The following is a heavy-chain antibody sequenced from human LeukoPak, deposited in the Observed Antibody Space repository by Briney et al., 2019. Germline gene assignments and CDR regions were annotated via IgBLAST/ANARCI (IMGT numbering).Heavy chain of an antibody. Sequence: GGSLRLSCAASGFTFSDYYMSWIRQAPGKGLEWVSYISSSGSTIYYADSVKGRFTISRDNAKNSLYLQMNSLRAEDTAVYYCARDIGDYVWGSYHLRFDPWGQGTLVTVSS. V-gene: IGHV3-11*04. D-gene: IGHD3-16*02. CDR2: ISSSGSTI. CDR1: GFTFSDYY. J-gene: IGHJ5*02. CDR3: ARDIGDYVWGSYHLRFDP.